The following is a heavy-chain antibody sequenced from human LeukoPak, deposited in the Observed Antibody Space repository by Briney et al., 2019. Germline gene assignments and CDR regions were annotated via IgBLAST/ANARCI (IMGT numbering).Heavy chain of an antibody. CDR3: ARDRSYGPYNFED. CDR2: ISAYNGAT. J-gene: IGHJ4*02. V-gene: IGHV1-18*01. CDR1: GYTFTNYG. D-gene: IGHD3-16*01. Sequence: ASVKVSCKTSGYTFTNYGISWVRQAPGQGLEWMGWISAYNGATNYARKFQGRVAMITDTSTSTAYMELGSLRSDDTAVYYCARDRSYGPYNFEDWGQGTLVTVSS.